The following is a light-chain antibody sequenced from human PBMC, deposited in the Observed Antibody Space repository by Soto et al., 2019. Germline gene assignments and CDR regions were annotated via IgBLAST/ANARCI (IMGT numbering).Light chain of an antibody. J-gene: IGLJ3*02. CDR1: SSNIGSNY. V-gene: IGLV1-47*01. CDR2: RNN. Sequence: SVLTQPPSASGTPGQRVTISCSGSSSNIGSNYVYWYQQLPGTAPKLLIYRNNQRPSGVPDRFSGSKSGTSASLAISGLRSEDEADYYCAAWDDSLSRVFGGGTKLTVL. CDR3: AAWDDSLSRV.